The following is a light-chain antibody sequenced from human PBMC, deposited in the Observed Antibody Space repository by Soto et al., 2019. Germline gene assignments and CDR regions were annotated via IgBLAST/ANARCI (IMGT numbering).Light chain of an antibody. CDR2: DAS. CDR3: QQRSNWPT. Sequence: EIVLTQSPATLSLSPGERATLSSRASQSVSSDLAWYQQKPGQAPRLLIYDASNRATGIPARFSGSGSGTDFTLTISSLEPEDFAFYYCQQRSNWPTVGGGTKVEIK. V-gene: IGKV3-11*01. CDR1: QSVSSD. J-gene: IGKJ4*01.